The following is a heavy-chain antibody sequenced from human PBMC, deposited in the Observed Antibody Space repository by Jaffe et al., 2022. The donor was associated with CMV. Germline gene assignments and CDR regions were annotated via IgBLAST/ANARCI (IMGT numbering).Heavy chain of an antibody. Sequence: EVQLVETGGGLIQPGGSLRLSCAASGFTVSSNYMSWVRQAPGKGLEWVSVIYSGGSTYYADSVKGRFTISRDNSKNTLYLQMNSLRAEDTAVYYCARGPSITMVRGVIALDYWGQGTLVTVSS. CDR3: ARGPSITMVRGVIALDY. J-gene: IGHJ4*02. D-gene: IGHD3-10*01. CDR2: IYSGGST. V-gene: IGHV3-53*02. CDR1: GFTVSSNY.